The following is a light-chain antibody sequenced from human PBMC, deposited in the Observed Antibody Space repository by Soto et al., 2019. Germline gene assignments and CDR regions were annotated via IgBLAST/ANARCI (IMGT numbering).Light chain of an antibody. V-gene: IGLV2-14*01. J-gene: IGLJ2*01. CDR1: SSDVGGYNY. CDR2: DVS. CDR3: SSYTSSSTRV. Sequence: QSALTQPASVSGSPGQSITISCTGTSSDVGGYNYVSWYQQHPGKAPKLMIYDVSNRPSGVSNRFSGSKSGNTASLTISGLQAEDEADYYCSSYTSSSTRVFGGATKLPVL.